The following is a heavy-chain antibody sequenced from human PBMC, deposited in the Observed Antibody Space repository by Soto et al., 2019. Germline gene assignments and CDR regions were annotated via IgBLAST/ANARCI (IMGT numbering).Heavy chain of an antibody. CDR3: VRTASTGTFHWFDT. V-gene: IGHV3-30-3*01. CDR2: ISYDGSNK. J-gene: IGHJ5*02. CDR1: GFTFSSYA. Sequence: GGSLRLSCAASGFTFSSYAMHWVRQAPGKGLEWVAGISYDGSNKCYADSVKGRFTMSRNNSKNTVYLEMNSLASEDTAVYYCVRTASTGTFHWFDTWGQGTLVTVSS. D-gene: IGHD1-1*01.